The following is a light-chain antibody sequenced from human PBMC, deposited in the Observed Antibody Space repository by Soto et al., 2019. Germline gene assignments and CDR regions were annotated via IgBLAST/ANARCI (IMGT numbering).Light chain of an antibody. CDR3: QQRTDRPPWT. CDR2: DAS. V-gene: IGKV3-11*01. Sequence: EIVLTQSPATLSLSPGERATLSCRASQSIGLAIAWYQHNPGQAPRLLIFDASQRATGIPARFRGSGSGTAFTLSISSLEPEDFAVYYCQQRTDRPPWTFGQGTRWIS. CDR1: QSIGLA. J-gene: IGKJ1*01.